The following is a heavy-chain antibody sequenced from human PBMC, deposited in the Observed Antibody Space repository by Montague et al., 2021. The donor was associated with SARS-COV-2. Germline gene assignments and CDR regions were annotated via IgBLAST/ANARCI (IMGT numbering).Heavy chain of an antibody. J-gene: IGHJ4*02. D-gene: IGHD5-12*01. CDR3: ARGRGYSGYGLDY. V-gene: IGHV4-59*01. CDR2: IYYSGGA. Sequence: SETLSLTCTVSGDSINNYYWSWIRQSPGKGLEHIGYIYYSGGANYYPSPAPNYNPSFGSRVSISLDTYKNQFSPNLSSVTTADTAVYYYARGRGYSGYGLDYWGQGTLVTVSS. CDR1: GDSINNYY.